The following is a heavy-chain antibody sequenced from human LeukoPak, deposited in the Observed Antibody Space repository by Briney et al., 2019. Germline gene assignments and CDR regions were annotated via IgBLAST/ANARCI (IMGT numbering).Heavy chain of an antibody. V-gene: IGHV4-61*01. CDR2: IYYSGTT. CDR1: GGSISSANYY. D-gene: IGHD5-24*01. CDR3: ARVRRDGYNSPDY. J-gene: IGHJ4*02. Sequence: PSQTLSLTCTVSGGSISSANYYWSWIRQPPGKGLECIGYIYYSGTTYYNPSLKSRVTISVDTSKNQFSLKLSSVTAADTAVYYCARVRRDGYNSPDYWGQGTLVTVSS.